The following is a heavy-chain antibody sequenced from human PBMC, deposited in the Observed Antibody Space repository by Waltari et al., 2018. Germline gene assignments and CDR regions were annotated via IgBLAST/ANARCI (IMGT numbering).Heavy chain of an antibody. Sequence: QVQLVQSGAEVKKPGASVKVSCKASGYTFTSYDINWVRQATGQGLEWMGWMNPNSGNTGYAQKFQGRVTMTRNTSISTAYMELSSLRAEDTAVYYCAREGYSGYDRPTDAFDIWGQGTMVTVSS. D-gene: IGHD5-12*01. V-gene: IGHV1-8*01. CDR3: AREGYSGYDRPTDAFDI. CDR2: MNPNSGNT. J-gene: IGHJ3*02. CDR1: GYTFTSYD.